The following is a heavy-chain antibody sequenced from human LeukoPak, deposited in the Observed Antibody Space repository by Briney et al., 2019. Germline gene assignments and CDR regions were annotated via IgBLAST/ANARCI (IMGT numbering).Heavy chain of an antibody. Sequence: GGSLRLSCIASGFTFSGYAMSWVRQAPGKGLEWVSAISGSGVTTHYAGSVKGRFSISRDNSKNTLYLQMNSLRAEDTALYYCAKKVVVGAASPYSDFQDWGQGTLVTVSS. J-gene: IGHJ1*01. V-gene: IGHV3-23*01. CDR1: GFTFSGYA. CDR2: ISGSGVTT. D-gene: IGHD2-15*01. CDR3: AKKVVVGAASPYSDFQD.